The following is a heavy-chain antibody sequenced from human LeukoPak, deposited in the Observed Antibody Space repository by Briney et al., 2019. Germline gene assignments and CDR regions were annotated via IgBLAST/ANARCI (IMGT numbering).Heavy chain of an antibody. CDR1: GFTFSNNW. V-gene: IGHV3-7*01. D-gene: IGHD3-9*01. J-gene: IGHJ3*02. Sequence: PGGSLRLSCAASGFTFSNNWMTWVRQAPGKGLEWVASVKKDASEKYYVDSVKGRFTISRDNAKNSLYLQMNSLRVEDTAVYYCAKEDILTGYYADAFDIWGQGTMVTVSS. CDR3: AKEDILTGYYADAFDI. CDR2: VKKDASEK.